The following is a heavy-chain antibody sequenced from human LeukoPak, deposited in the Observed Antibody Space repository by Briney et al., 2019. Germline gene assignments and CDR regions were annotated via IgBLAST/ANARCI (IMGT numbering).Heavy chain of an antibody. Sequence: GGSLRLSCAASGFTFSIYAMSWVRQAPGKGLGWVSAIGGRTDTTYYADSVKGRFTISRDNSKNTLFLQMNSLRAEDTAVYYCATEGGPPIERYWGQGTLVTVS. CDR1: GFTFSIYA. CDR3: ATEGGPPIERY. CDR2: IGGRTDTT. J-gene: IGHJ4*02. V-gene: IGHV3-23*01. D-gene: IGHD2-15*01.